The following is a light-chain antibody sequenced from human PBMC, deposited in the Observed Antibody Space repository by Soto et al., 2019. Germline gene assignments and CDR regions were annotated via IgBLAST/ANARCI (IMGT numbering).Light chain of an antibody. CDR3: QQRSSWPIT. Sequence: DIVLTQSPGTLSLSPGDRATLSCRASQSVSTSYLAWYQQKPGQAPRLLIYDASNRATGIPARFSGSGSGTDFTLTISSLEPEDFAVYYCQQRSSWPITFGQGTRLEIK. J-gene: IGKJ5*01. CDR1: QSVSTSY. CDR2: DAS. V-gene: IGKV3-11*01.